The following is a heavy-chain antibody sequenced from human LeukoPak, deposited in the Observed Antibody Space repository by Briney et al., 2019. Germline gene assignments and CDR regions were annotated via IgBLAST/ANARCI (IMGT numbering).Heavy chain of an antibody. J-gene: IGHJ5*02. CDR3: ARAANWHDDDWFDP. Sequence: ASVKVSCKASGYTFTSYGLSWVRQAPGQGPEWMGWMNPNSGNTDYAQRFQGRVTMTRNTSISTAYMELSSLRSEDTAVYYCARAANWHDDDWFDPWGQGTLVTVSS. V-gene: IGHV1-8*02. D-gene: IGHD1-1*01. CDR2: MNPNSGNT. CDR1: GYTFTSYG.